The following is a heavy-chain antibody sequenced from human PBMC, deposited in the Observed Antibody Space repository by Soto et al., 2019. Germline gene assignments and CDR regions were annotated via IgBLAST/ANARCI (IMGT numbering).Heavy chain of an antibody. V-gene: IGHV3-23*01. Sequence: DVQLLESGGGLVQPGGSLRLSCAVSGFSFSYAIIWVRQAPGKGQEWVSGITGSGNTQYAASVKGRFTISRDYSKNTVYLQMNSLRAEDTAMYYCAKDAVYNDGLWLVSDWGQGTLVTVS. CDR1: GFSFSYA. CDR3: AKDAVYNDGLWLVSD. CDR2: ITGSGNTQ. J-gene: IGHJ4*02. D-gene: IGHD2-21*01.